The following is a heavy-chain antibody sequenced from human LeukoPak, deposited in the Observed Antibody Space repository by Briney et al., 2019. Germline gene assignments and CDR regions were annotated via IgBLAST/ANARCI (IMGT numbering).Heavy chain of an antibody. D-gene: IGHD3-10*01. J-gene: IGHJ3*02. CDR2: ISGSGGST. CDR1: GFTFSSYG. V-gene: IGHV3-23*01. CDR3: AKSRSSLRGMVRGVIIKDDAFDI. Sequence: GGTLRLSCAASGFTFSSYGMSWVRQAPGKGLEWVSAISGSGGSTYYADSVKGRFTISRDNSKNTLYLQMNSLRAEDTAVYYCAKSRSSLRGMVRGVIIKDDAFDIWGQGTMVTVSS.